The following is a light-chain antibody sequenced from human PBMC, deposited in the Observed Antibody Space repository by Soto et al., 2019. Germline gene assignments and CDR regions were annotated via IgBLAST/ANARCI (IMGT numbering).Light chain of an antibody. J-gene: IGKJ1*01. CDR3: QQYGSSPPWT. CDR2: GAS. V-gene: IGKV3-20*01. CDR1: QSVSSSY. Sequence: EIVLTQSPGTLSLSPGEIATLSCRASQSVSSSYLAWYQQKPGQAPRLLIYGASSRATGIPDRFSGSGSGTDFALTISRLEPKDFAVYYCQQYGSSPPWTFGQGTKVEIK.